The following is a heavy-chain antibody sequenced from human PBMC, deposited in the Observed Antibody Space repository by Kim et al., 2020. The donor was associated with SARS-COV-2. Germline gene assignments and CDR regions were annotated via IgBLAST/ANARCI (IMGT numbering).Heavy chain of an antibody. CDR3: ARGLVASMDV. Sequence: STNDNPSLKSRVTISVDTSKNQFSLKLSSVTAADTAVYYCARGLVASMDVWGQGTTVTVSS. J-gene: IGHJ6*02. D-gene: IGHD2-8*02. CDR2: ST. V-gene: IGHV4-34*01.